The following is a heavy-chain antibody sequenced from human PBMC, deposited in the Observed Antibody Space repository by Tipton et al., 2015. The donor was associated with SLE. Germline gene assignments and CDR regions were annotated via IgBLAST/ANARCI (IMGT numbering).Heavy chain of an antibody. CDR3: ARDSTETNYYYYDMDV. Sequence: SLRLSCAASGFTFTYYGLHWVRQAPGKGLEWVATISYDGNNEFYADSVKDRFTISRDDSKNMFYLLMNSLRPEDTAVYYCARDSTETNYYYYDMDVWGNGTTVTVSS. CDR2: ISYDGNNE. J-gene: IGHJ6*03. CDR1: GFTFTYYG. V-gene: IGHV3-30-3*01. D-gene: IGHD4-11*01.